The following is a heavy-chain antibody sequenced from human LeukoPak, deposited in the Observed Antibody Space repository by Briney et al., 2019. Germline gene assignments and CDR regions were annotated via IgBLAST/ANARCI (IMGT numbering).Heavy chain of an antibody. Sequence: ASVKVSCKASGYTFTSYDINWVRQATGQGLEWMGWMSPDSGNTGYAQKFQGRVTMTRNTSISTAYMELSSLRSEDTAVYHCARNQRAIYDSSGYWYNWFDPWGQGTLVTVSS. J-gene: IGHJ5*02. V-gene: IGHV1-8*01. CDR3: ARNQRAIYDSSGYWYNWFDP. CDR2: MSPDSGNT. D-gene: IGHD3-22*01. CDR1: GYTFTSYD.